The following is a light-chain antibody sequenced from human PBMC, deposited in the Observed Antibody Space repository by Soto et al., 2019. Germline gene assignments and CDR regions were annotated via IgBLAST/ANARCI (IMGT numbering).Light chain of an antibody. CDR2: EVN. J-gene: IGLJ1*01. CDR3: CSYAGSRKV. CDR1: SSDVGSYNL. Sequence: QSALTQPASVSGSPGQSITLSCTGTSSDVGSYNLVSWYQHHPGKAPKLMIYEVNKRPSGVSDRFSGSKSGNTASLTISGLQAEDEADYYCCSYAGSRKVFGTGTKLTVL. V-gene: IGLV2-23*02.